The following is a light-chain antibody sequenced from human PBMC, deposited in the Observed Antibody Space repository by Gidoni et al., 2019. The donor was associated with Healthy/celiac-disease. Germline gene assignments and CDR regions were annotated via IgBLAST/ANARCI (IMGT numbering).Light chain of an antibody. V-gene: IGKV3-20*01. J-gene: IGKJ2*01. CDR1: QSVSSSY. CDR2: GAS. Sequence: EIVLTQSPGTLSVSPGERATLSCRASQSVSSSYLAWYQQKPGQAPRLLIYGASSRATGIPDRFSGSGSGTDFTLTISRLEPEDFAVYYCQQYGSSPLMYTFGQGTKLEIK. CDR3: QQYGSSPLMYT.